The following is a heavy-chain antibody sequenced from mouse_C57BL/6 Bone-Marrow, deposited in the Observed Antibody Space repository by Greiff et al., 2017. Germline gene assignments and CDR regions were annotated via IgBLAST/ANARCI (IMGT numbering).Heavy chain of an antibody. J-gene: IGHJ3*01. CDR3: AMGGSVYDYDGGGPAWFAY. Sequence: QVQLQQPGAELVKPGASVKVSCKASGYTFTSYWMHWVKQRPGQGLEWIGRIHPSDSDTNYNQKFKGKATLTVDKSSSTAYMQLSSLTSGDSAVYYCAMGGSVYDYDGGGPAWFAYWGQGTLVTVSA. CDR1: GYTFTSYW. CDR2: IHPSDSDT. D-gene: IGHD2-4*01. V-gene: IGHV1-74*01.